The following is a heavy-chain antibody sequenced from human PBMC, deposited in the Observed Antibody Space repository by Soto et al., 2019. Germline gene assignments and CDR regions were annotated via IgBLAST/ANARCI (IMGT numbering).Heavy chain of an antibody. CDR3: ARDRSNNYFFDY. D-gene: IGHD1-20*01. V-gene: IGHV1-46*01. CDR2: INPSGGST. CDR1: GYTFIDYY. J-gene: IGHJ4*02. Sequence: QVQVVQSGAEVKKPGASVKVSCKASGYTFIDYYIHWVRQAPGQGLEWMGIINPSGGSTSYAQKFQGRVTMTRDTSTSTVYVELSRLTSEDTAVYYCARDRSNNYFFDYWGQGTPVTVSS.